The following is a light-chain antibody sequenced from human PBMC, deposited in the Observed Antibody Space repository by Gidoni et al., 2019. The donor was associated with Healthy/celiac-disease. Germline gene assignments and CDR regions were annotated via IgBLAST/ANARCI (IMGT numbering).Light chain of an antibody. J-gene: IGKJ3*01. Sequence: DLQVTQSPSSLSASVGDRVTITCQASQDISNYLNWYQQKPGKAPKLLIYDASNLKTGVPSRFSGSGSGTDLTLTISSLQTEDIATYYCQQYDNLPRFGPGTKVDIK. V-gene: IGKV1-33*01. CDR3: QQYDNLPR. CDR2: DAS. CDR1: QDISNY.